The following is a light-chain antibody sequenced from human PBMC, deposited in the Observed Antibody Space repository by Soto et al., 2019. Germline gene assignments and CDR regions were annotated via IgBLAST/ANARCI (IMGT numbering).Light chain of an antibody. Sequence: DIQMTQSPSSLSASVGDRVTITCRASQSISSYLNWYQQKPGKAPKLLISVSSSLESGVPSRFSGSGSGTDFTLTISSLQPEDSATYYCQQSDSPPYAFGQGTKVEIK. CDR1: QSISSY. V-gene: IGKV1-39*01. J-gene: IGKJ2*01. CDR3: QQSDSPPYA. CDR2: VSS.